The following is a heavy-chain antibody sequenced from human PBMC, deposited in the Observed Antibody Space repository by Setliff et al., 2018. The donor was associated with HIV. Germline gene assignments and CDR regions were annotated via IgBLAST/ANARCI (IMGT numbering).Heavy chain of an antibody. CDR2: IYHSGST. Sequence: PSETLSLTCTVSGYSISSGYYWGWIRQPPGKGLEWIGSIYHSGSTYYNPSLKSRVTISVDTSKNQFSLKLSSVTAADTAVYYCARAMRGVVVTNMYYYYGMDVWGQGTTVTSP. CDR3: ARAMRGVVVTNMYYYYGMDV. V-gene: IGHV4-38-2*02. J-gene: IGHJ6*02. D-gene: IGHD2-21*02. CDR1: GYSISSGYY.